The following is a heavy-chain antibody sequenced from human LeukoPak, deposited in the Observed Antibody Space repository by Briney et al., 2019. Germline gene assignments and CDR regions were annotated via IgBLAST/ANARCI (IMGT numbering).Heavy chain of an antibody. CDR3: VRGPHIAATSY. D-gene: IGHD6-25*01. J-gene: IGHJ4*02. CDR1: GFSFNNYR. Sequence: PGGSLRLSCVASGFSFNNYRMTWVRQAPGKGLEWVANIKQDGSEKQYVDSVKGRFAISRDNAKKSLYLQINTLRADDTAVYYCVRGPHIAATSYWGQGTLVTVSS. CDR2: IKQDGSEK. V-gene: IGHV3-7*03.